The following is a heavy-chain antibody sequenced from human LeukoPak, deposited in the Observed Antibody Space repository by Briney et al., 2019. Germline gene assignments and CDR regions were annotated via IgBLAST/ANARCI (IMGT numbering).Heavy chain of an antibody. CDR3: ASTNVLLWSGYYTSYYFDY. J-gene: IGHJ4*02. CDR1: GYTFTGYY. Sequence: ASVKVSCKASGYTFTGYYMHWVRQAPGQGLEWMGWINPNSGGTNYAQKFQGRVTMTRDTSTSTAYMELSRLRSDDTAVYYCASTNVLLWSGYYTSYYFDYWGQGTLVTVSS. CDR2: INPNSGGT. V-gene: IGHV1-2*02. D-gene: IGHD3-3*01.